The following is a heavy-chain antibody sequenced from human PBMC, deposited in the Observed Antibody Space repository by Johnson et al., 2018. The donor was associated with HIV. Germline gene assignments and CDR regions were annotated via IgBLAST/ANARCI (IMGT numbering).Heavy chain of an antibody. Sequence: MQLVESGGVVVQPGRSLRLSCAASGFTFSSYWMSWVRQAPGKGLEWVANIKQDGSEKYYVDSVKGRVTISRDNAKNSLYLQMNSLRAEDTAVYYCARAIAAAGTVGVDAFDIWGQGTMVTVSS. CDR2: IKQDGSEK. CDR3: ARAIAAAGTVGVDAFDI. D-gene: IGHD6-13*01. J-gene: IGHJ3*02. V-gene: IGHV3-7*01. CDR1: GFTFSSYW.